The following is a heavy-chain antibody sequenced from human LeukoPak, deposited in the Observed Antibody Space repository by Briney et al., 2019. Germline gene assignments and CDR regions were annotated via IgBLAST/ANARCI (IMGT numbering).Heavy chain of an antibody. CDR2: IGGSGVRT. CDR1: GFTFSSYE. CDR3: ARDEWYGEYAH. D-gene: IGHD3-10*01. V-gene: IGHV3-23*01. Sequence: GGSLRLSCAASGFTFSSYEMNWVRQAPGKGLERVSGIGGSGVRTYYADSVKGRFTISRDNSKNTVYLQMNSLRAEDTAIYYCARDEWYGEYAHWGLGTLVTVSS. J-gene: IGHJ4*02.